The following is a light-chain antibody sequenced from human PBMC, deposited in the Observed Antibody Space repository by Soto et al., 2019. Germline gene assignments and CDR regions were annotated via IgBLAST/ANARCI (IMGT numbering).Light chain of an antibody. CDR3: MQSLQTPLT. CDR2: LGS. Sequence: DIVMTQSPLSLPVTPGEPASISCRSSQSLLHSNGYNYLDWYLQKPGQSPQLLIYLGSNRASRVPDCVSASGSRTDFSLKISRVESEDVGVYYCMQSLQTPLTFGGGTKVEIK. V-gene: IGKV2-28*01. CDR1: QSLLHSNGYNY. J-gene: IGKJ4*01.